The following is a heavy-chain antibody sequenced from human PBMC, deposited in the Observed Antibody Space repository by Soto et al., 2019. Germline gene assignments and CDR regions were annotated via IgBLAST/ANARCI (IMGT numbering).Heavy chain of an antibody. CDR3: AKQKQWLVLFDY. J-gene: IGHJ4*02. V-gene: IGHV3-23*01. Sequence: HPGGTLRLSCAASGFTFSSYAMSWVRQAPGKGLEWVSAISGSGGSTYYADSVKGRFTISRDSSKNTLYLQMNSLRAEDTAVYYCAKQKQWLVLFDYWGQGTLVTVSS. CDR1: GFTFSSYA. D-gene: IGHD6-19*01. CDR2: ISGSGGST.